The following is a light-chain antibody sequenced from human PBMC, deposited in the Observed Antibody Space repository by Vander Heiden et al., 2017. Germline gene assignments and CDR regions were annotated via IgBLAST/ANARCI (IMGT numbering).Light chain of an antibody. CDR2: EVS. V-gene: IGLV2-14*01. CDR3: SSYTSSSTLV. J-gene: IGLJ1*01. Sequence: QSALTHPASVSGSPGQSITISCTGTSRDVGGYNYVSWYQKHPGKAPKLMIYEVSNRPSGVSNRFSGSKSGNTASLTISGLQAEDEADYYCSSYTSSSTLVFGTGTKVTVL. CDR1: SRDVGGYNY.